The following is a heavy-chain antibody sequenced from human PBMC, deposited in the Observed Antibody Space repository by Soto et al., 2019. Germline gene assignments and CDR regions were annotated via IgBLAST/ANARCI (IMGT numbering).Heavy chain of an antibody. CDR1: GGSISSGDYY. V-gene: IGHV4-30-4*01. CDR2: IYYSGST. D-gene: IGHD3-10*01. J-gene: IGHJ6*02. CDR3: ASSLVRGVNHDGMDV. Sequence: PSETLSLTCTVSGGSISSGDYYWSWIRQPPGKGLEWIGYIYYSGSTYYNPSLKSRVTISVDTSKNQFSLKLSSVTAADTAVYYCASSLVRGVNHDGMDVWGQGTTVTVSS.